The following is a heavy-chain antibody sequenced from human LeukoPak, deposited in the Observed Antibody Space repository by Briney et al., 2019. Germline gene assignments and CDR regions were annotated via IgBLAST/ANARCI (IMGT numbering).Heavy chain of an antibody. Sequence: SETLSLTCAVSGGSISSSNWWSWVRQPPGKGLEWIGEIYHTGNTNYNPSLKSRVSISVDKSKNQFSLKLSSVTAADTAVYYCARLGLYYYDSSGYYLDKSFDYWGQGTLVTVSS. D-gene: IGHD3-22*01. CDR2: IYHTGNT. V-gene: IGHV4-4*02. CDR3: ARLGLYYYDSSGYYLDKSFDY. J-gene: IGHJ4*02. CDR1: GGSISSSNW.